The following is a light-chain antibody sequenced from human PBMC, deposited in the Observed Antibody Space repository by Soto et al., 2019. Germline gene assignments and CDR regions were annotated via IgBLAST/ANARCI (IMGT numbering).Light chain of an antibody. CDR2: KDS. Sequence: SYELTPPSSVSVSPGQTARITCSGDVLAKKYARWFQQKPGQAPVLVIYKDSERPSGIPERFSGSSSGTTVTLTISGAQVEYEADYYCYSAADNNREVFGGGTKLTVL. CDR1: VLAKKY. V-gene: IGLV3-27*01. CDR3: YSAADNNREV. J-gene: IGLJ2*01.